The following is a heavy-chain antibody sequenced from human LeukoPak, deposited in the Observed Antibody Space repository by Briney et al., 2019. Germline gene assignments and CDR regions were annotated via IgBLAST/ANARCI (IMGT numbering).Heavy chain of an antibody. Sequence: SETLSLTCTVSGYSISSGYYWGWIRQPPGKGLEWIGSIYHSGSTYYNPSLKSRVTISVDTSKNQFSLKLSSVTAADTAVYYCARGTIGITIFGFDPWGQGTLDTVSS. CDR2: IYHSGST. D-gene: IGHD3-3*01. J-gene: IGHJ5*02. CDR1: GYSISSGYY. V-gene: IGHV4-38-2*02. CDR3: ARGTIGITIFGFDP.